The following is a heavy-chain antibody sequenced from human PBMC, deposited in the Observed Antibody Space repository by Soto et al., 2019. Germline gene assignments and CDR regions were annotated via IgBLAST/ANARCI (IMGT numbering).Heavy chain of an antibody. V-gene: IGHV3-49*04. J-gene: IGHJ4*02. CDR3: TAGKLYPSLDFDY. CDR2: IRSKAYGGTT. Sequence: QRLSCTASGFTFNDYTLSWVRQAPGKGLEWVGFIRSKAYGGTTVYAASVKGRFTISRDDSKSIAYLQMNSLKTEDTAVYYCTAGKLYPSLDFDYWGQGTLVTVSS. D-gene: IGHD2-8*01. CDR1: GFTFNDYT.